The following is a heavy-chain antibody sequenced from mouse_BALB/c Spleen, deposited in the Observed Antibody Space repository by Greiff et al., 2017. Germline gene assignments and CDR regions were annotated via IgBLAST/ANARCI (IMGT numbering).Heavy chain of an antibody. J-gene: IGHJ2*01. V-gene: IGHV3-2*02. CDR1: GYSITSDYA. D-gene: IGHD1-1*01. CDR2: ISYSGST. CDR3: ARGRGDYFDY. Sequence: EVMLVESGPGLVKPSQSLSLTCTVTGYSITSDYAWNWIRQFPGNKLEWMGYISYSGSTSYNPSLKSRISITRDTSKNQFFLQLNSVTTEDTATYYCARGRGDYFDYWGQGTTLTVSS.